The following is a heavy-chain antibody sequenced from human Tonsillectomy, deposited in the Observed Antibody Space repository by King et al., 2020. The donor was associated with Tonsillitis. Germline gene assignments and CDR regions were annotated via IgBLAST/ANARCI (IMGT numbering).Heavy chain of an antibody. V-gene: IGHV4-39*07. J-gene: IGHJ4*02. CDR2: IHYSGST. D-gene: IGHD1-26*01. CDR1: GGSISSSSHY. CDR3: ARVGGSGSQHNDY. Sequence: LQLQESGPGLVKPSETLSLTCTVSGGSISSSSHYWGWIRQPPGTGLEWIATIHYSGSTYYNPSLKSRVTMSVDTSKNQFSLKLSSVTAADPAVYYCARVGGSGSQHNDYWGQGTLVTVSS.